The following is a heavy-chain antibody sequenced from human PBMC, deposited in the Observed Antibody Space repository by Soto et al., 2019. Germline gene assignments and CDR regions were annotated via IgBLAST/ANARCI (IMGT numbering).Heavy chain of an antibody. J-gene: IGHJ6*02. D-gene: IGHD3-9*01. CDR2: IWYDGSNK. CDR1: GFTFSSYG. Sequence: GGSLRLSCAASGFTFSSYGMRWVRQAPGKGLERVAVIWYDGSNKYYADSVKGRFTITRDNSKNTLYLQMNSLRAEDTAVYYCARDYDILTGYYIGAYGTDVWGQGTTVTVSS. V-gene: IGHV3-33*01. CDR3: ARDYDILTGYYIGAYGTDV.